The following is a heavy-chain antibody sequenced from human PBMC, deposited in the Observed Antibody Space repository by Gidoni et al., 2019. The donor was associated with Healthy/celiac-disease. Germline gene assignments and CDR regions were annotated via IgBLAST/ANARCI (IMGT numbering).Heavy chain of an antibody. Sequence: QVQLVQSGAEVKKPGASVKVSCKASGYTFTGYYMHWVRQAPGQGLEWMGWINPNSGGTNYAQKFQGRVTMTRDTSISTAYMELSRLRSDDTAVYYCARVQWLRQQTPYDAFDIWGQGTMVTVSS. CDR3: ARVQWLRQQTPYDAFDI. D-gene: IGHD5-12*01. V-gene: IGHV1-2*02. CDR2: INPNSGGT. CDR1: GYTFTGYY. J-gene: IGHJ3*02.